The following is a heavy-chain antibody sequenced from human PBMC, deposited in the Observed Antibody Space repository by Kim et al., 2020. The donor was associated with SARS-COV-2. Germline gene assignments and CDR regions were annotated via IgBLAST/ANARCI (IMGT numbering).Heavy chain of an antibody. Sequence: GGSLRLSCAASGFTFSSYGMHWVRQAPGKGLEWVAVISYDGSNKYYADSVKGRFTISRDNSKNTLYLQMNSLRAEDTAVYYCAKVKGSSGYGEDYFDYWGQGTLVTVSS. V-gene: IGHV3-30*18. J-gene: IGHJ4*02. CDR3: AKVKGSSGYGEDYFDY. D-gene: IGHD3-22*01. CDR2: ISYDGSNK. CDR1: GFTFSSYG.